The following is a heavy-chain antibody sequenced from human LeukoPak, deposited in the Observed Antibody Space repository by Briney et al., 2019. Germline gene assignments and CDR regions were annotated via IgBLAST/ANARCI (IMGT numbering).Heavy chain of an antibody. CDR1: GFTFSSYS. J-gene: IGHJ6*03. Sequence: QPEGSLRLSCAASGFTFSSYSMNWVRQAPGKGLEWVSYISSSSSTIYYADSVKGRFTISRDNAKNSLYLQMNSLRAEDTAVYYCARVNGCPPLLYMDVWAKGPRSPSP. CDR2: ISSSSSTI. CDR3: ARVNGCPPLLYMDV. V-gene: IGHV3-48*01. D-gene: IGHD3-9*01.